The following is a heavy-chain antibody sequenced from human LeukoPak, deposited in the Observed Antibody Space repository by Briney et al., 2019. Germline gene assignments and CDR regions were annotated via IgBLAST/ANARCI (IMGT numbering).Heavy chain of an antibody. J-gene: IGHJ4*02. D-gene: IGHD2-2*01. CDR1: GITFSNYV. Sequence: GGSLRLSCAASGITFSNYVMTWVRQAPGKGLEWGSAISGSGSRTDYADSVKGRFTISRDNSKNTLYMQMNSLRAEDTAVYYCAKLAYCSSTSCYPWDYWGQGTLVTVSS. CDR3: AKLAYCSSTSCYPWDY. CDR2: ISGSGSRT. V-gene: IGHV3-23*01.